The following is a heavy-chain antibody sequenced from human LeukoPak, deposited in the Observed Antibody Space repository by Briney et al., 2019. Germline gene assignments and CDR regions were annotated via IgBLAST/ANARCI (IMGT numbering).Heavy chain of an antibody. D-gene: IGHD3-3*01. Sequence: SETLSLTCTVSGGSISSSSYYWGWIRQPPGKGLEWIGSIYYSGSTYYNPSLKSRVTISVDTSKNQFSLKLSSVTAADTAVYYCARLRFPLGLYAFDIWGQGTMVTVSS. J-gene: IGHJ3*02. CDR2: IYYSGST. V-gene: IGHV4-39*01. CDR3: ARLRFPLGLYAFDI. CDR1: GGSISSSSYY.